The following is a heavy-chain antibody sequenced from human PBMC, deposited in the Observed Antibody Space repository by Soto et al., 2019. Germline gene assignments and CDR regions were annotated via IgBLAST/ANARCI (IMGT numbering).Heavy chain of an antibody. CDR2: ISVSGGST. CDR1: GFTFSSYD. Sequence: GGSLRLSCAASGFTFSSYDMSWVRQAPGKGLEWVSAISVSGGSTYYADSVKGRFTISRDNSKNTLYLQMNSLRSVDTAVYYCARTLYSYGTDYWGQGTRVTVSS. J-gene: IGHJ4*02. D-gene: IGHD5-18*01. CDR3: ARTLYSYGTDY. V-gene: IGHV3-23*01.